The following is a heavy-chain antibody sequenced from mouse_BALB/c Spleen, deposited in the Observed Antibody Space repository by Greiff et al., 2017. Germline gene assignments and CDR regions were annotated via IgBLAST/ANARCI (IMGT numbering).Heavy chain of an antibody. CDR1: GFTFSSYA. V-gene: IGHV5-12-2*01. CDR2: ISNGGGST. J-gene: IGHJ3*01. CDR3: AKSTMITPWFAY. D-gene: IGHD2-4*01. Sequence: EVQLMESGGGLVKPGGSLKLSCAASGFTFSSYAMSWVRQTPEKRLEWVAYISNGGGSTYYPDTVKGRFTISRDNAKNTLYLQMSSLKSEDTAMYYCAKSTMITPWFAYWGQGTLVTVSA.